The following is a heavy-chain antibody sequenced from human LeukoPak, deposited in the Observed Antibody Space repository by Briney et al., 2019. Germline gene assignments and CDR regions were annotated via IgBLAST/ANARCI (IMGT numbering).Heavy chain of an antibody. CDR1: GFTFSSYG. CDR3: AKGGPDSGDYYYYYMDV. CDR2: ISGSGGST. J-gene: IGHJ6*03. D-gene: IGHD1-14*01. Sequence: GGSLRLSCAASGFTFSSYGMSWVRQAPGKGLEWVSAISGSGGSTYYADSVKGRFTISRDNSKNTLYLQMNSLRAEDTAVYYCAKGGPDSGDYYYYYMDVWGKGTTVTISS. V-gene: IGHV3-23*01.